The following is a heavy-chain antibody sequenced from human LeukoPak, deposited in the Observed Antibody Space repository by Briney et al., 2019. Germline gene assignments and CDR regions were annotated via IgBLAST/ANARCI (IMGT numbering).Heavy chain of an antibody. V-gene: IGHV3-48*04. CDR3: ARDRGLGWFDP. Sequence: PGGSLRLSCAASGFIFSSYSMNWVRQAPGKGLEWVSYISSSSSTIYYADSVKGRFTISRDNAKNSLYLQMNSLRAEDTAVYYCARDRGLGWFDPWGQGTLVTVSS. CDR2: ISSSSSTI. J-gene: IGHJ5*02. D-gene: IGHD3-16*01. CDR1: GFIFSSYS.